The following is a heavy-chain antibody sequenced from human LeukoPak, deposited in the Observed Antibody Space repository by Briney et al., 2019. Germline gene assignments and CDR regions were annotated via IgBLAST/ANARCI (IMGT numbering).Heavy chain of an antibody. CDR2: INSDGSGT. CDR1: GFTFSSYW. Sequence: GGSLRLSCAASGFTFSSYWMHWVRQAPGTGLVWVSRINSDGSGTNHADAVKGRFTISRDNAKNTLYLQMNSLRAEDTAVYYCARISSYAFDIWGQGTRVTVSS. CDR3: ARISSYAFDI. V-gene: IGHV3-74*01. J-gene: IGHJ3*02. D-gene: IGHD6-13*01.